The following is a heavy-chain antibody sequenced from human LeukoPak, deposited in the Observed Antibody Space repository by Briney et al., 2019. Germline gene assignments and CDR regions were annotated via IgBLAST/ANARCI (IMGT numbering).Heavy chain of an antibody. J-gene: IGHJ1*01. CDR1: GFTFSSYG. CDR3: VRDRTTVTTFYFHH. Sequence: GGSLRLSCAASGFTFSSYGMHWVRQAPGKGLEWVAVIWYDGSNKYYADSVKGRFTISRDNSKNTLYLQMNSLRAEDTAVYFCVRDRTTVTTFYFHHWGQGTLVTVSS. CDR2: IWYDGSNK. D-gene: IGHD4-17*01. V-gene: IGHV3-33*01.